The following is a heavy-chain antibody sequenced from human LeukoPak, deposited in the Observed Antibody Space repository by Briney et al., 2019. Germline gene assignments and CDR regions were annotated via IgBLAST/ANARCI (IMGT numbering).Heavy chain of an antibody. CDR1: GYTFTGYY. J-gene: IGHJ4*02. Sequence: ASVKVSCKASGYTFTGYYMHWVRQAPGQGLEWMGIINPSGGSTSYAQKFQGRVTMTRDTSTSTVYMELSSLRSEDTAVYYCARDRIVGATLAYWGQGTLVTVSS. V-gene: IGHV1-46*01. CDR2: INPSGGST. CDR3: ARDRIVGATLAY. D-gene: IGHD1-26*01.